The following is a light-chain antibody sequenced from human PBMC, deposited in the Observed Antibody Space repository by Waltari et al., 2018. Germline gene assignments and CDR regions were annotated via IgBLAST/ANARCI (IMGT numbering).Light chain of an antibody. V-gene: IGLV2-8*01. Sequence: QSALTQPPSASGSPGQSVTISCTGTSSDVGGYNFFSWYQKPPGQAPKLLIYELTKRPYGVPVRFAGSKSGNRASLTVSGIQAEDEADYYCSSHAGSNPVVFGGGTKLTVL. CDR3: SSHAGSNPVV. CDR2: ELT. J-gene: IGLJ2*01. CDR1: SSDVGGYNF.